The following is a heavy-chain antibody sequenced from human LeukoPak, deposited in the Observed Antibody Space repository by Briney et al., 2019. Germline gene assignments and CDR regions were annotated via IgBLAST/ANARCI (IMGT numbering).Heavy chain of an antibody. J-gene: IGHJ4*02. D-gene: IGHD4-23*01. CDR3: AMYGGATLQDWYFDY. Sequence: GESLNIACKGSGYIFSNYWIGWVRQMPGKGLEWMGIIYPADSNTRYSPSFQRQVTMSADKSISTAYLQWSSLKASDTAMYYCAMYGGATLQDWYFDYWGQGTPVTVSS. CDR2: IYPADSNT. V-gene: IGHV5-51*01. CDR1: GYIFSNYW.